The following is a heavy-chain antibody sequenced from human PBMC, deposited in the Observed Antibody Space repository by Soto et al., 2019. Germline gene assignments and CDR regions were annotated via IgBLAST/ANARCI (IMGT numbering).Heavy chain of an antibody. CDR1: GGSFSGYY. V-gene: IGHV4-34*01. CDR2: INHSGST. D-gene: IGHD3-16*01. J-gene: IGHJ3*01. Sequence: SETLSLTCAVYGGSFSGYYWSWIRQPPGKGLEWIGEINHSGSTNYNPSLKSRVTISVDTSKNQFSLKLSSVTAADTAVYYCCIVDMITFGGITGPNDAFDRWGQGKMVTVSS. CDR3: CIVDMITFGGITGPNDAFDR.